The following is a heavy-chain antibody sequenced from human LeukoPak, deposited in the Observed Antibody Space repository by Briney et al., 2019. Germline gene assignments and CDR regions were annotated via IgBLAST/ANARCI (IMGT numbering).Heavy chain of an antibody. V-gene: IGHV1-2*02. J-gene: IGHJ4*02. D-gene: IGHD5-18*01. CDR3: ARGSKLSGYSYGYGYGRESYLDY. CDR2: INPNSGGT. Sequence: ASVKVSCKASGYTFTGYYMHWVRQAPGQGLEWMGWINPNSGGTNYAQKFQGRVTMTRDTSISTAYMELSRLRSDDTAVYYCARGSKLSGYSYGYGYGRESYLDYWGQGTLVTVSS. CDR1: GYTFTGYY.